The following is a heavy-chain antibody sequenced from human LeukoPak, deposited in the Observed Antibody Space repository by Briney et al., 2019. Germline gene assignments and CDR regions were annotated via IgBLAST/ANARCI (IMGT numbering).Heavy chain of an antibody. Sequence: SETLSLTCTVSVGSISSYYWSWVRQPAGRGREWIGRIYTSGSTTYNPSLKSRVTMSVDTSKNQFSLKLSSVTAADTAVYYCAVTYYYDSSGYYYSAFDIWGQGTMVTVSS. J-gene: IGHJ3*02. V-gene: IGHV4-4*07. D-gene: IGHD3-22*01. CDR3: AVTYYYDSSGYYYSAFDI. CDR2: IYTSGST. CDR1: VGSISSYY.